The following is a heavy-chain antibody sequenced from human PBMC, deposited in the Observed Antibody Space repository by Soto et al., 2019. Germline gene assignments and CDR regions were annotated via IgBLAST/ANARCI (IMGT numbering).Heavy chain of an antibody. Sequence: GASVKVSCKASGYTFTSSGISWVRQAPGQGLEWMGWISAYNGNTDYAQKFQGRVTMTRDTSTSTAYMELSRLTSEDTAVYYCARHPKTDTCLAPWAQEPLVPVSS. CDR1: GYTFTSSG. V-gene: IGHV1-18*01. CDR2: ISAYNGNT. CDR3: ARHPKTDTCLAP. J-gene: IGHJ5*02.